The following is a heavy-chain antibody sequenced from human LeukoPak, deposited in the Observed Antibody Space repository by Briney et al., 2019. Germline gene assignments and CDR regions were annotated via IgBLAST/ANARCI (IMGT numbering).Heavy chain of an antibody. CDR3: AKDRYDSSGYYYYYYMDV. D-gene: IGHD3-22*01. V-gene: IGHV3-43D*03. Sequence: PGGSLRLSCAASGFTFDDYAMHWVRQAPGKGLGWVSLISWDGGSTYYADSVKGRFTTSRDNSKNSLYLQMNSLRAEDTALYYCAKDRYDSSGYYYYYYMDVWSKGTTVTVSS. CDR2: ISWDGGST. J-gene: IGHJ6*03. CDR1: GFTFDDYA.